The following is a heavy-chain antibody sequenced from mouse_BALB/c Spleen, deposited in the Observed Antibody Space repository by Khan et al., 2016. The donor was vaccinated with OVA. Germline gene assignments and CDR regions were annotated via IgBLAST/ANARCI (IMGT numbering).Heavy chain of an antibody. V-gene: IGHV1S127*01. D-gene: IGHD2-10*02. Sequence: QVQLKESGAELVKPGASVKMSCKASGYTFTSYWMHWVKQRPGQGLEWIGVIDPSDSYTSYNQKFKGKATLTVDTSSSTAYMQLSSLTSEDSAVYYCTRSTQYGNLLFDYWGQGTTLTVSS. CDR3: TRSTQYGNLLFDY. J-gene: IGHJ2*01. CDR1: GYTFTSYW. CDR2: IDPSDSYT.